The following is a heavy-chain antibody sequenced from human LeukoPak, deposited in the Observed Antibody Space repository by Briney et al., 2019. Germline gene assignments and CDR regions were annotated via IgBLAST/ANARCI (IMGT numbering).Heavy chain of an antibody. D-gene: IGHD3-9*01. CDR2: IRTTAEGAKYA. V-gene: IGHV3-48*02. J-gene: IGHJ4*02. CDR1: GFSFTDYP. CDR3: ATDQRYAFDY. Sequence: GGSLRLSCATSGFSFTDYPMNWVRQAPGKGLEWISNIRTTAEGAKYAYCTDSVKGRVTISRDDGKNTLYLHMNSLRDDDTAVYYCATDQRYAFDYWGQGILVTVSS.